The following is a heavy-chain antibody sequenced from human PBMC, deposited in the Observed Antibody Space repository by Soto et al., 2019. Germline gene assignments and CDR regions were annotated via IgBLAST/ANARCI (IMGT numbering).Heavy chain of an antibody. CDR2: IYYSGST. Sequence: SETLSLTCTVSGGSISSSSYYWGWIRQPPGKGLEWIGSIYYSGSTYYNPSLKSRVTISVDTSKNQFSLKLSSVTAADTAVYYCARPVVPTVTTGWFDPWGQGTLVTVSS. D-gene: IGHD4-17*01. J-gene: IGHJ5*02. V-gene: IGHV4-39*01. CDR3: ARPVVPTVTTGWFDP. CDR1: GGSISSSSYY.